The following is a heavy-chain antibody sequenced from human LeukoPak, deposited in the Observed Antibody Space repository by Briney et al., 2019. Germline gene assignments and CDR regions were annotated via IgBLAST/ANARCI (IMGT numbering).Heavy chain of an antibody. CDR2: IKSKTDDGTT. CDR1: GFTFTNAW. D-gene: IGHD1-26*01. V-gene: IGHV3-15*01. Sequence: GGSLRLSCSASGFTFTNAWMSWVRQAPGKGLEWVGRIKSKTDDGTTDYAAPVKGRFRISRDDSKNTLYLQMNSLKSEDTAVYDCQGGRFWGQGTLVTVSS. J-gene: IGHJ4*02. CDR3: QGGRF.